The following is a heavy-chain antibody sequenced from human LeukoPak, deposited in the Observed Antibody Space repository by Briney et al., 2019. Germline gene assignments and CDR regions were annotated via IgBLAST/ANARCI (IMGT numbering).Heavy chain of an antibody. V-gene: IGHV3-48*01. CDR3: ARGSVPAAIFSSAGGAMDV. D-gene: IGHD2-2*01. CDR2: ISTRSGTI. CDR1: TFTFSSYS. J-gene: IGHJ6*03. Sequence: GGSLRLSCAASTFTFSSYSMNWVRQAPGKGLEWVSFISTRSGTIYYADSVMGRFTISRDNAKNSLYLQMNSLRAEDTAVYYCARGSVPAAIFSSAGGAMDVWGKGTTVTVSS.